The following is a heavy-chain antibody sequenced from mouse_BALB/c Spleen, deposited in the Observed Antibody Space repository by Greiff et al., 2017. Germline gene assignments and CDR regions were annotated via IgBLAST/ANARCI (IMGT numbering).Heavy chain of an antibody. V-gene: IGHV1-54*01. CDR2: INPGSGGT. CDR3: ARPNYDGRAMDY. D-gene: IGHD2-4*01. J-gene: IGHJ4*01. Sequence: QVQLKQSVAELVRPGTSVKVSCKASGYAFTNYLIEWVKQRPGQGLEWIGVINPGSGGTNYNEKFKGKATLTADKSSSTAYMQLSSLTSDDSAVYFCARPNYDGRAMDYWGQGTSVTVSS. CDR1: GYAFTNYL.